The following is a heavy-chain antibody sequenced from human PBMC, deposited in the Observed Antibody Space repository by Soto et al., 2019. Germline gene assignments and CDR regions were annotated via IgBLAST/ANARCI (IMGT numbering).Heavy chain of an antibody. CDR3: AKYGCSSTTCYVSRSPPYYYYMDV. J-gene: IGHJ6*03. D-gene: IGHD2-2*01. V-gene: IGHV3-23*01. CDR1: GFTFSGYA. Sequence: PGGSLRLSCAASGFTFSGYAMAWVRQAPGKGLEWVSVIGVSGVATDYADSVKGRFIISRDNYKNTMYLQMNILGAEDTAVYYCAKYGCSSTTCYVSRSPPYYYYMDVWGKGTTVTVSS. CDR2: IGVSGVAT.